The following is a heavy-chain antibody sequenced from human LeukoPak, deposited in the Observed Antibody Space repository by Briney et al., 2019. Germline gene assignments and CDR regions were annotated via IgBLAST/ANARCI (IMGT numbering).Heavy chain of an antibody. Sequence: GESLKISCKTSGYSFSSYWIGRVRQMPGKGLEWMGVLYPADSRSTYSPSFQGRVTISADKSTTTAYLQWSSLKASDTAMYYCTRQGAYWGQGTLVTVSS. V-gene: IGHV5-51*01. CDR2: LYPADSRS. J-gene: IGHJ4*02. CDR1: GYSFSSYW. CDR3: TRQGAY.